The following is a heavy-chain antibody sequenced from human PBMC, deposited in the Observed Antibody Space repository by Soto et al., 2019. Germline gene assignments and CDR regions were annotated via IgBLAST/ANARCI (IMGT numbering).Heavy chain of an antibody. V-gene: IGHV6-1*01. J-gene: IGHJ6*02. CDR1: GDSVSSNSAG. Sequence: PSQTLSLTCAISGDSVSSNSAGWNWIRQSPSRGLEWLGRTYYKSKWNSDYALSVKSRITINPDTSKNQFSLHLYSVTPEDTAVYYCTGITWFRGMDVWGQGTPVTVSS. CDR3: TGITWFRGMDV. CDR2: TYYKSKWNS. D-gene: IGHD3-10*01.